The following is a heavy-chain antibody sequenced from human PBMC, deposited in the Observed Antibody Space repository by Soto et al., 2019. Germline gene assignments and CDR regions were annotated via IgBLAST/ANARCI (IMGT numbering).Heavy chain of an antibody. J-gene: IGHJ4*02. V-gene: IGHV4-30-2*01. D-gene: IGHD6-13*01. CDR1: GGSISSGGYS. CDR2: IYHSGST. CDR3: ARADGDSSSWYYFDY. Sequence: SETLSLTCAVSGGSISSGGYSWSWIRQPPGKGPEWIGYIYHSGSTYYNPSLKSRVTISVDRSKNQFSLKPSSVTAADTAVYYCARADGDSSSWYYFDYWGQGTLVTVSS.